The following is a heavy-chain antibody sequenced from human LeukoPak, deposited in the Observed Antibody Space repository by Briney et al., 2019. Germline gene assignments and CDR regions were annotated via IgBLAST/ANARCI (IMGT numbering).Heavy chain of an antibody. V-gene: IGHV3-43D*03. D-gene: IGHD6-13*01. J-gene: IGHJ4*02. Sequence: PGGSLRLSCAASGFTFDDYAMHWVRQAPGKGLEWVSLISWDGGSTYYADSVKGRFTISRDNSKSSLYLQMNSLKIEDTALYYCAKDIRGSTSWYGLDYWGQGTLVTVSS. CDR2: ISWDGGST. CDR1: GFTFDDYA. CDR3: AKDIRGSTSWYGLDY.